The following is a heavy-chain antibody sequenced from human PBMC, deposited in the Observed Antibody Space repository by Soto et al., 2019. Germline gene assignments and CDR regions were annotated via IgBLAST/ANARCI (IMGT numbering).Heavy chain of an antibody. Sequence: GGSLRLSCAASGFTFRNYWMTWVRQAPGKGLEWVANIKQDASEIYYVESVKGRFTISRDNAKSSVSLQMNSLSAEDTAVYYCARDVSTGWYHGLDVWGQGTTVTVSS. CDR1: GFTFRNYW. CDR3: ARDVSTGWYHGLDV. J-gene: IGHJ6*02. D-gene: IGHD6-19*01. CDR2: IKQDASEI. V-gene: IGHV3-7*05.